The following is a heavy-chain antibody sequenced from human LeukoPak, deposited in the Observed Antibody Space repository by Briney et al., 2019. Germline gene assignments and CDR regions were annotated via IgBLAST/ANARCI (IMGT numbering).Heavy chain of an antibody. D-gene: IGHD6-13*01. CDR1: GGTFSSYA. CDR3: ATTLNIATAGYL. V-gene: IGHV1-69*05. CDR2: IIPIFGTA. J-gene: IGHJ5*02. Sequence: SVKVSCKASGGTFSSYAISWVRQAPGQGLEWMGGIIPIFGTANYAQKFQGRVTITTDESTSTAYMELSSLRAEDTATYYCATTLNIATAGYLWGQGTLVTVSS.